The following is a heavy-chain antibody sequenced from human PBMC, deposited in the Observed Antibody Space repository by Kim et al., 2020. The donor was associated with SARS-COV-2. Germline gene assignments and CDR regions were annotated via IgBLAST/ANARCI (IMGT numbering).Heavy chain of an antibody. Sequence: KGSNKYYADSVTGRFTISRDNSKNTLYLQMNSLRAEDTAVYYCARDGFDYWGQGTLVTVSS. CDR2: KGSNK. V-gene: IGHV3-30-3*01. CDR3: ARDGFDY. J-gene: IGHJ4*02.